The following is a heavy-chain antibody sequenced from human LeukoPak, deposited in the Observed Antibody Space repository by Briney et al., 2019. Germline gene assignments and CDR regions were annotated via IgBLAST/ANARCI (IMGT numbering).Heavy chain of an antibody. J-gene: IGHJ6*03. CDR3: ARRRQLAYYYYYMDV. CDR1: GGSLSGYY. CDR2: INHSGST. Sequence: SETLSLTCTVSGGSLSGYYWSWIRQPPGQGLKWIGEINHSGSTNYNPSLKGRVTISVDTSKNQFSLKLSSVTAADTAVYYCARRRQLAYYYYYMDVWGKGTTVTISS. V-gene: IGHV4-34*01. D-gene: IGHD5-18*01.